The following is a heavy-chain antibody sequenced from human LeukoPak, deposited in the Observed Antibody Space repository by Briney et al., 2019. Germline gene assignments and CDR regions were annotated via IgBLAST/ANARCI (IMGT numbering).Heavy chain of an antibody. V-gene: IGHV3-13*01. CDR3: ARASSGWAPDY. D-gene: IGHD6-19*01. CDR1: GFTFSSYD. CDR2: IGTAGDT. J-gene: IGHJ4*02. Sequence: GGSLRLSCAASGFTFSSYDMHWVRQATGKGLEWVSAIGTAGDTYYPGSVKGRFTISRENVKNSLYLQMNSLRAEDTAVYYCARASSGWAPDYWGQGTLVTVSS.